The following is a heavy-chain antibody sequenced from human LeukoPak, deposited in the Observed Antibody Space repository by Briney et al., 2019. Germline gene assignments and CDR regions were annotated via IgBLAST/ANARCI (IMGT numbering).Heavy chain of an antibody. CDR2: IKQDGSEK. CDR3: ARESSSSRYYFDY. D-gene: IGHD6-6*01. CDR1: GFTFSSYW. Sequence: PGGPLRLSCAASGFTFSSYWMSWARQAPGKGLEWVANIKQDGSEKYYVDSVKGRFTISRDNAKNSLYLQMNSLRAEDTAVYYCARESSSSRYYFDYWGQGTLVSLSS. J-gene: IGHJ4*02. V-gene: IGHV3-7*01.